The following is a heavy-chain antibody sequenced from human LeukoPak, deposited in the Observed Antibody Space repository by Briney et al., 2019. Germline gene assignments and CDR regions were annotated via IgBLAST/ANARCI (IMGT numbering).Heavy chain of an antibody. CDR2: IYPGDSDT. CDR1: GYSFTSYW. D-gene: IGHD6-13*01. V-gene: IGHV5-51*01. CDR3: ANGYSSSWYNGGFDY. J-gene: IGHJ4*02. Sequence: GESLKISCKGCGYSFTSYWIGWVRQMPGKGLEWMGIIYPGDSDTRYSPSFQGQVTISADKSISTAYLQWSSLKASDTAMYYCANGYSSSWYNGGFDYWGQGTLVTVSS.